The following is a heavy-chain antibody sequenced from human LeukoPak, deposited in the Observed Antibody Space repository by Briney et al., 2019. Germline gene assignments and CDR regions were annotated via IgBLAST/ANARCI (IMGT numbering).Heavy chain of an antibody. J-gene: IGHJ4*02. CDR2: IKQDGSKK. V-gene: IGHV3-7*03. CDR3: ARAMDC. D-gene: IGHD2-2*01. Sequence: GGSLGLSCVASGFTFDSYWMTWVRQAPGKGLEWVANIKQDGSKKNYVDSVKGRFTISRDNAKNSLFLQMNSLRAEDTAVYYCARAMDCWGQGTLVTVSS. CDR1: GFTFDSYW.